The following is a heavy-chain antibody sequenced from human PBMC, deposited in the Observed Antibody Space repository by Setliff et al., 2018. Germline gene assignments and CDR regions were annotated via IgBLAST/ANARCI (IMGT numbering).Heavy chain of an antibody. CDR3: AREFTRHYNFWSAHRYYMDV. CDR1: GYTFTSYA. V-gene: IGHV1-3*01. CDR2: INAGNGNT. Sequence: ASVKVSCKASGYTFTSYAMHWVRQAPGQRLEWMGWINAGNGNTKYSQKFQGRVTITRDTSASTAHMELSSLRSEDTAVYYCAREFTRHYNFWSAHRYYMDVWGKGTTVTVSS. J-gene: IGHJ6*03. D-gene: IGHD3-3*01.